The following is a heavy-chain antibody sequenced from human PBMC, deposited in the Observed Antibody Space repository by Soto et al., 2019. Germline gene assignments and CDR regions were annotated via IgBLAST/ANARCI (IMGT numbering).Heavy chain of an antibody. CDR1: GFTFSNYW. V-gene: IGHV3-74*01. J-gene: IGHJ6*03. CDR3: ARGDCVGGTCYSLAGSFYYYMDV. Sequence: EVQLVESGGGLVQPGGSLRLSCAAFGFTFSNYWMYWVRQAPQAQGKGLVWVSRINSDGSVSSYADSVKGRLTISRDNVKNTLYLQMDSLRAEDTAVYYCARGDCVGGTCYSLAGSFYYYMDVWGKGTTVTVFS. CDR2: INSDGSVS. D-gene: IGHD2-15*01.